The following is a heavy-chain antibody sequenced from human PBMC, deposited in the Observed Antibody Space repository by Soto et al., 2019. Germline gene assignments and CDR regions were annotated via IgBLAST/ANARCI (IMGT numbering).Heavy chain of an antibody. V-gene: IGHV4-59*08. CDR1: GGSISSYY. CDR2: IYYSGST. CDR3: ARLTLDYGDYVSWFDF. D-gene: IGHD4-17*01. J-gene: IGHJ5*01. Sequence: SETLSLTCTVSGGSISSYYWSWIRQPPGKGLEWIGYIYYSGSTNYNPSLKSRVTISVDTSKNQFSLKLSSVTAADTAVYYCARLTLDYGDYVSWFDFWGQGTRVTVSS.